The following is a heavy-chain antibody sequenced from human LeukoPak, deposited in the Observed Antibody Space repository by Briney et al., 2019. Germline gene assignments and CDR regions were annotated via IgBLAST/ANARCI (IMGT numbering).Heavy chain of an antibody. J-gene: IGHJ4*02. CDR3: ARGFSSWYLSPYYLEY. Sequence: ASVKVSCKASGYTFTGYYMHWVRQVPGQALEWMRWINPNSGGTNYAQKFQGKVTMTRDTSITTAYMELSRLRSDDTAVYYCARGFSSWYLSPYYLEYCGQGTPVTVSS. V-gene: IGHV1-2*02. CDR1: GYTFTGYY. D-gene: IGHD6-13*01. CDR2: INPNSGGT.